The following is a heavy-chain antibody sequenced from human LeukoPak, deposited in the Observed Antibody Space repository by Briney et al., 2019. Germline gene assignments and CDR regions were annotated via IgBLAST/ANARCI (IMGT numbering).Heavy chain of an antibody. J-gene: IGHJ5*02. CDR1: GYTFTAYY. CDR3: ARGGWSGYYGNWFDP. V-gene: IGHV1-2*02. Sequence: GASVKVSCKTSGYTFTAYYMHWVRQAPGQGLEWMGWINPNSGGTNYAQKFQGRVTMTRDTSISTAYMELSRLRSDDTAVYYCARGGWSGYYGNWFDPWGQGTLVTVSS. CDR2: INPNSGGT. D-gene: IGHD3-3*01.